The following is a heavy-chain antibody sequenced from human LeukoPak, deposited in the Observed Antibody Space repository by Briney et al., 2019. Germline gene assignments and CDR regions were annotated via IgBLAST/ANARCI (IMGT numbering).Heavy chain of an antibody. V-gene: IGHV4-38-2*02. J-gene: IGHJ5*02. Sequence: PSETLSLTCTVSGHSISSGYYWGWIRQPPGKGLEWIGSIYHSGSTYYNPSLKSRVTISVDTSKNQFSLKLSSVTAADTAVYYCARCQRHYDFWSGSRFSRWFDPWGQGTLVTVSS. CDR1: GHSISSGYY. CDR3: ARCQRHYDFWSGSRFSRWFDP. D-gene: IGHD3-3*01. CDR2: IYHSGST.